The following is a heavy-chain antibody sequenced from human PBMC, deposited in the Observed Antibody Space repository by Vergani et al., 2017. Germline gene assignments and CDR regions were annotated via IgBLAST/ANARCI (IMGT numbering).Heavy chain of an antibody. CDR1: GGTFSSYA. J-gene: IGHJ3*02. D-gene: IGHD1-26*01. CDR3: ARDRIVGATTSGDDAFDI. V-gene: IGHV1-69*01. Sequence: QVQLVQSGAEVKKPGSSVKVSCKASGGTFSSYAISWVRQAPGQGLEWMGGIIPIFGTANYAQKFQGRVTITADESTSTAYRELSSLRSEDTAVYYCARDRIVGATTSGDDAFDIWGQGTMVTVSS. CDR2: IIPIFGTA.